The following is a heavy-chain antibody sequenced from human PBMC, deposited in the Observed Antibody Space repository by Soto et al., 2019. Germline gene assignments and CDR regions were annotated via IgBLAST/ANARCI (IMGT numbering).Heavy chain of an antibody. CDR1: GFTFSSYG. V-gene: IGHV3-30*18. Sequence: QVQLVESGGGVVQPGRSLRLSCAASGFTFSSYGMHWVRQAPGKGLEWVAVISYDGSNKYYADSVKGRFTISRDNSKNTLYLQMNSLRAEDTAVYYCAKGPGLAWFGELLHRDYYYYMDVWGKGTTVTVSS. CDR2: ISYDGSNK. D-gene: IGHD3-10*01. J-gene: IGHJ6*03. CDR3: AKGPGLAWFGELLHRDYYYYMDV.